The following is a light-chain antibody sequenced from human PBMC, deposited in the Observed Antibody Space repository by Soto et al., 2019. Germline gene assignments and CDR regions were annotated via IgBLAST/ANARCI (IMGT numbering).Light chain of an antibody. CDR2: DAS. J-gene: IGKJ1*01. CDR1: QSISSW. CDR3: QQYRT. V-gene: IGKV1-5*01. Sequence: IQMTQSPSTLSASVGDRVTITCRASQSISSWLAWYQQKPGKAPKLLIYDASSLESGVPSRFSGSGSGTEFTPTISSLQPDDFATYYCQQYRTFGQGTKVDIK.